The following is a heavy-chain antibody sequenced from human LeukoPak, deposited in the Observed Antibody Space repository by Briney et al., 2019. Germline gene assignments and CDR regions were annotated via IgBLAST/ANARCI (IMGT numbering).Heavy chain of an antibody. V-gene: IGHV5-51*01. D-gene: IGHD4-11*01. CDR3: ARRRRLTVTTSYYFDY. CDR1: GYSFTSYW. Sequence: GESLKISCKGSGYSFTSYWIGWVRQMPGKGLEWMGIIYPGDSDTRYSPSFQGQVTISADKSISTAYLQWSSLKASDTAMYYCARRRRLTVTTSYYFDYWGQGTLVTVSS. CDR2: IYPGDSDT. J-gene: IGHJ4*02.